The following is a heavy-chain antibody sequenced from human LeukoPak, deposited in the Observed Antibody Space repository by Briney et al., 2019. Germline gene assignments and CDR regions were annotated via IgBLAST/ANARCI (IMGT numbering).Heavy chain of an antibody. CDR3: ATRRGYY. V-gene: IGHV3-48*03. CDR2: ISSRGSTI. Sequence: GGSLTLSCAASGFTFSNYEMNWVRQAPGKGLEWVSHISSRGSTINYADSVKGRFTISRDNAKKSLHLQMNSLRVEDTAVYYCATRRGYYWGQGTLVTVSS. CDR1: GFTFSNYE. J-gene: IGHJ4*02.